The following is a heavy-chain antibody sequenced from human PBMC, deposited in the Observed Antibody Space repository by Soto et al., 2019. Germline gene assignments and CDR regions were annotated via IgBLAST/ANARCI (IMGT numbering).Heavy chain of an antibody. CDR1: GFSFTGYY. CDR3: AKDLTRQLAYWLDP. CDR2: INAHSGGT. J-gene: IGHJ5*02. V-gene: IGHV1-2*02. Sequence: ASLKVSCTASGFSFTGYYIHWLRQAPGQGLEWMGWINAHSGGTEYAQKFQGRVTLTRDTSIATAYLTLTSLTSDDTALYYCAKDLTRQLAYWLDPWGQGTQVTVSS. D-gene: IGHD6-6*01.